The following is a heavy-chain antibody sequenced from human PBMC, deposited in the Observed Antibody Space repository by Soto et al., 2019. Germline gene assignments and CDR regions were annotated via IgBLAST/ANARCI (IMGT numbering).Heavy chain of an antibody. J-gene: IGHJ4*02. CDR3: ASSRAIKVGTRYDFWSGYYDY. CDR1: GYTFTSYG. CDR2: ISAYNGNT. Sequence: ASVKVSCKASGYTFTSYGISWVRQAPGQGLEWMGWISAYNGNTNYAQKLQGRVTMTTDTSTSTAYMELRSLRSDDTAVYYCASSRAIKVGTRYDFWSGYYDYWGQGTLVTVSS. D-gene: IGHD3-3*01. V-gene: IGHV1-18*01.